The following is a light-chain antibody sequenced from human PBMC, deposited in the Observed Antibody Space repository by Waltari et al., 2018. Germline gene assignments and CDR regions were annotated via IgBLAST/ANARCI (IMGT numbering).Light chain of an antibody. Sequence: QSALTQPPSASGSPGQSVTISCTGTNSYLGTYNYVSWFQQHPGRAPKLLIYEVNKRPSGVPDRFSGSKSDNRASLTVSGLQADDEAVYHCSSYAGSNTLVFGGGTKLTVL. CDR1: NSYLGTYNY. CDR2: EVN. J-gene: IGLJ2*01. V-gene: IGLV2-8*01. CDR3: SSYAGSNTLV.